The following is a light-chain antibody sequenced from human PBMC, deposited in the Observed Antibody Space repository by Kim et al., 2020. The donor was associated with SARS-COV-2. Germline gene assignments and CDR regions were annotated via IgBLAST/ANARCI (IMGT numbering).Light chain of an antibody. Sequence: SYELTQPPSASVAPGKTVRIICGGDSIGRRSVHWSQQKPGQAPAVVVYENIERPSGIPERFSGSNSGNTATLAISRVEAGDEADYYCQVWDAGREHVVCGGGTQLTVL. V-gene: IGLV3-21*03. J-gene: IGLJ2*01. CDR1: SIGRRS. CDR3: QVWDAGREHVV. CDR2: ENI.